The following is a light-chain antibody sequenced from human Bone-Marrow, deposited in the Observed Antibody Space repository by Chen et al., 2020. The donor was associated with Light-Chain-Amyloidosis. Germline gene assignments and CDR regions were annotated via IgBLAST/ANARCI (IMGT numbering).Light chain of an antibody. V-gene: IGLV3-21*02. J-gene: IGLJ3*02. CDR2: DDS. CDR1: NIGSTS. Sequence: SYVLTQPSSVSVAPGQTATIACGGNNIGSTSVHWYQQTPGQAPLLVVYDDSDWPSGIPERLSGASAWNTATLTISRVEAGDDADDDCRVWDSRSDRPVFGGVTKLTVL. CDR3: RVWDSRSDRPV.